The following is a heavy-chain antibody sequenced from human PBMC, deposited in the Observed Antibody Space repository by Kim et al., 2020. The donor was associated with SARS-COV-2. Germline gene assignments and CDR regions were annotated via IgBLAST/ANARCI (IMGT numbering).Heavy chain of an antibody. D-gene: IGHD3-16*02. CDR3: TGDDYLWGTFRP. CDR2: IKSETDSGTT. Sequence: GGSLRLSCAASGFTFRHAWMSWVRQAPGKGPEWVGHIKSETDSGTTDYAAPVKGRFSISRDDSNNMLYLQMNSLNTEDTGVYYCTGDDYLWGTFRPWGQGTLVTVSS. CDR1: GFTFRHAW. V-gene: IGHV3-15*01. J-gene: IGHJ4*02.